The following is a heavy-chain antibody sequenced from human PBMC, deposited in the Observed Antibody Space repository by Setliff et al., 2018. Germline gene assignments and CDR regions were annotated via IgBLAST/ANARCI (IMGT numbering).Heavy chain of an antibody. J-gene: IGHJ5*02. D-gene: IGHD3-3*01. CDR3: ACDGSDFRTGQGCP. Sequence: PGGSLRLPCAASGFPFSTYWLNWVRQAPGKGLEGVANINQDGSGKSYVDSLKGRFPIARDNAKNSLSLQMNGLRAEDTSVYYCACDGSDFRTGQGCPLGQGNRVTVSS. V-gene: IGHV3-7*01. CDR1: GFPFSTYW. CDR2: INQDGSGK.